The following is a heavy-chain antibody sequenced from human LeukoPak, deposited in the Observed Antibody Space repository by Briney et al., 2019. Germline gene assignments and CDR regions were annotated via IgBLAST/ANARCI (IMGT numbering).Heavy chain of an antibody. CDR2: ISGSGGST. Sequence: GGSLRLSCAASGFTFSSYGMSWVRQAPGKGLEWVSAISGSGGSTYYADSVKGRFTISRDNSKNTLYLQMNTLRADDTAVYYCAKDHGSSDWYYFDYWGQGTLVTVSS. CDR3: AKDHGSSDWYYFDY. J-gene: IGHJ4*02. V-gene: IGHV3-23*01. D-gene: IGHD6-13*01. CDR1: GFTFSSYG.